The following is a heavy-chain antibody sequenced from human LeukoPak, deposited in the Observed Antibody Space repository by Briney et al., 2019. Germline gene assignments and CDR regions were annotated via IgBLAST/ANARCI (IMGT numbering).Heavy chain of an antibody. V-gene: IGHV3-74*01. CDR1: GFTFSSYW. J-gene: IGHJ6*02. D-gene: IGHD3-9*01. Sequence: GGSLRLSCVASGFTFSSYWMHWVRQDPRKGLVWVSRISGDGRNINYADSVRGRFTISRDNAKNALYLQMNTLRVEDTAVYYCTRDLMDYDVSTGLHHYYMDVWGQGTTVTVSS. CDR2: ISGDGRNI. CDR3: TRDLMDYDVSTGLHHYYMDV.